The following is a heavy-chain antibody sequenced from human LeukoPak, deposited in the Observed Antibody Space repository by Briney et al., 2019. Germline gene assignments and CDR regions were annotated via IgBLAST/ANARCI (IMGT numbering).Heavy chain of an antibody. V-gene: IGHV4-59*12. CDR3: AIFRNFVSDI. D-gene: IGHD2-21*01. CDR1: GASISSYN. CDR2: IYYSRNT. J-gene: IGHJ3*02. Sequence: SETLSLTCTVSGASISSYNWNWIRQRPGKGLEWIGYIYYSRNTNYNPSLKSRVTMSVDTSKNQFSLKVTSMTAADTAGYYCAIFRNFVSDIWGQGTMVSVSS.